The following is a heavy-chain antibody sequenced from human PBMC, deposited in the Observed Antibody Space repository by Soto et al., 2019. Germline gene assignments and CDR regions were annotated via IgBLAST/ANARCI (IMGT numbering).Heavy chain of an antibody. CDR1: GYTFTSYG. D-gene: IGHD3-16*02. CDR3: ARDFITFGGVIVPDAFAI. V-gene: IGHV1-18*01. Sequence: ASVKVSCKASGYTFTSYGISWVRQAPGQGLEWMGWISAYNGNTNYAQKLQGRVTMTTDTSTSTAYMELRSLRSDDTAVYYCARDFITFGGVIVPDAFAIRGQGTMVTVSS. J-gene: IGHJ3*02. CDR2: ISAYNGNT.